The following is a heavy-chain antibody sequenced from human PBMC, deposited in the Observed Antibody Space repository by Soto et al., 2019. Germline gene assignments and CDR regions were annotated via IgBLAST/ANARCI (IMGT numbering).Heavy chain of an antibody. Sequence: QVQLVQSGAEVKKPGASVKVSCKASGYTFTSYGISWVRQAPGQGLEWMGWISAYNGNTNYAQKLQGRVTMTTDTSTSTAYMELRSLRSDDTAVYYCASHPVPTAAGPGVGAFDIWGQGTMVTVSS. CDR1: GYTFTSYG. CDR2: ISAYNGNT. CDR3: ASHPVPTAAGPGVGAFDI. D-gene: IGHD6-13*01. V-gene: IGHV1-18*01. J-gene: IGHJ3*02.